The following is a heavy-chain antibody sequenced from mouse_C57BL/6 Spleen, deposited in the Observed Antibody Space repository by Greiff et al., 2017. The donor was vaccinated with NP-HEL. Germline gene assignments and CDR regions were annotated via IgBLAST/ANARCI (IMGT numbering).Heavy chain of an antibody. J-gene: IGHJ1*03. CDR1: GFSLTSYG. V-gene: IGHV2-2*01. CDR3: GRTPITTVGAPYFDG. D-gene: IGHD1-1*01. Sequence: VQLQQSGPGLVQPSQSLSITCTVSGFSLTSYGVHWVRQSPGKGLEWLGVIWSGGSTDYNAAFISRLSISKDNSKSQVFFKMNSRQADDTAIYYWGRTPITTVGAPYFDGWGTGTTVTVSS. CDR2: IWSGGST.